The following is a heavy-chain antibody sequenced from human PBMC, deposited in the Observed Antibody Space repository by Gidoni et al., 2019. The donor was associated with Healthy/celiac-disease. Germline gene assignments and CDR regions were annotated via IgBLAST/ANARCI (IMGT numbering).Heavy chain of an antibody. CDR1: GGSISSSSYY. J-gene: IGHJ3*02. D-gene: IGHD3-10*01. V-gene: IGHV4-39*01. CDR3: ARPFLYGSGTPGAFDI. CDR2: IYYSGST. Sequence: QLQLQESGPGLVKPSETLSLTCTVSGGSISSSSYYWGWIRQPPGKGLEWIGSIYYSGSTYYNPSLKSRVTISVDTSKNQFSLKLSSVTAADTAVYYCARPFLYGSGTPGAFDIWGQGTMVTVSS.